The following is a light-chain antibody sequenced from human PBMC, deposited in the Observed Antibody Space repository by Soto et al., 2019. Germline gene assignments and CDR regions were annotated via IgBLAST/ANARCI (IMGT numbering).Light chain of an antibody. Sequence: DIQMTQSPSTLSASVGDRVTITGRASQSISSWLTWYQQKPGKAPKLLIYKASSLESGVPSRFSGSGSGTEFTLTISSLQPDDFATYYCQQYNSYSPYTFGQGTKLEIK. CDR3: QQYNSYSPYT. CDR1: QSISSW. V-gene: IGKV1-5*03. CDR2: KAS. J-gene: IGKJ2*01.